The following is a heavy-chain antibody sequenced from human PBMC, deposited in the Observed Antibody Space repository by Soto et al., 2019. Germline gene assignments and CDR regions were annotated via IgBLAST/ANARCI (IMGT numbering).Heavy chain of an antibody. CDR1: GGSISSYY. D-gene: IGHD6-13*01. Sequence: SETLSLTCTVSGGSISSYYWSWIRQPPGKGLEWIGYIYYSGSTNCNHSLKSRVTISVDTSKNQFSLKLSSVTAADTAVYYCARASRYSSSNYGMDVWGQGTTVTVSS. J-gene: IGHJ6*02. V-gene: IGHV4-59*01. CDR3: ARASRYSSSNYGMDV. CDR2: IYYSGST.